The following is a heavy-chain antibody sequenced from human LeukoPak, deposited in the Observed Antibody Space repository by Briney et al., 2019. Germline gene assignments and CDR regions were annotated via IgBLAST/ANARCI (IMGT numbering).Heavy chain of an antibody. CDR3: ARSLDSSSWWFFWFDP. CDR2: IYPGDSDT. V-gene: IGHV5-51*01. CDR1: GYSFTSYW. Sequence: GESLKISCKGSGYSFTSYWIGWVRQMPGKGLEWMGIIYPGDSDTRYSPSFQGQVTISADRSISTAYLQWSSLKASDTAMNYCARSLDSSSWWFFWFDPWGQGTLVTVSS. J-gene: IGHJ5*02. D-gene: IGHD6-13*01.